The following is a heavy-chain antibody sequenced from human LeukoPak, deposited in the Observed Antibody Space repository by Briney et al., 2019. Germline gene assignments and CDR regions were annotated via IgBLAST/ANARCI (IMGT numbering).Heavy chain of an antibody. D-gene: IGHD1-26*01. CDR1: GFTFSSYA. CDR2: ISYDGSNK. J-gene: IGHJ6*02. Sequence: PGRSLRLSCAASGFTFSSYAMHWVRQAPGKGLEWVAVISYDGSNKYYADSVKGRFTISRDNSKNTLHLQMNSLRAEDTAVYYCKILGGSYYGPLYYYYYGMDVWGQGTTVTVSS. V-gene: IGHV3-30*14. CDR3: KILGGSYYGPLYYYYYGMDV.